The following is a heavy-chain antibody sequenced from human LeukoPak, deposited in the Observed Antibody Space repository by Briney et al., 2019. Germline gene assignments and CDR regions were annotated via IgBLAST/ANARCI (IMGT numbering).Heavy chain of an antibody. CDR3: ARISPYYYDSSGYYSHDAFDI. D-gene: IGHD3-22*01. CDR2: IYYSGST. CDR1: GGSISSYY. V-gene: IGHV4-59*01. Sequence: SETLSLTCTVSGGSISSYYWSWIRQPPGKGLEWIGYIYYSGSTNYNPSLKSRVTISVDTSKNQFSLKLSSVTAADTAVYYCARISPYYYDSSGYYSHDAFDIWGQGTMVTVSS. J-gene: IGHJ3*02.